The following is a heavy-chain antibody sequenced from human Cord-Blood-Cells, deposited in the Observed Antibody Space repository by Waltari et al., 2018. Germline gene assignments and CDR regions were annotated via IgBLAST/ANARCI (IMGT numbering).Heavy chain of an antibody. D-gene: IGHD4-17*01. V-gene: IGHV4-38-2*01. Sequence: QVQLQESGPGLVKPSETLSLTCAVSGYSISSGSYWGWIRQPPGKGLEWIGSIYHSGSTYYNPSLKSRVTISVDTSKNQFSLKLSSVTAADTAVYYCARLYGDYDYWGQGTLVTVSS. CDR1: GYSISSGSY. J-gene: IGHJ4*02. CDR3: ARLYGDYDY. CDR2: IYHSGST.